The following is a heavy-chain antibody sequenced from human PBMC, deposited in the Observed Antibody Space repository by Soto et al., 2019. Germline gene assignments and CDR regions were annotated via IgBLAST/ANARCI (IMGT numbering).Heavy chain of an antibody. CDR1: GFTFSSYA. CDR3: VKGFGYRSGGSCPYGSNWFDP. CDR2: ISSNGGST. Sequence: PGGSLRLSCSASGFTFSSYAMHWVRQAPGKGLEYVSAISSNGGSTYYADSVKGRFTISRDNSKNTLYLQMSSLRAEDTAVYYCVKGFGYRSGGSCPYGSNWFDPWGQGTLVTVSS. J-gene: IGHJ5*02. V-gene: IGHV3-64D*06. D-gene: IGHD2-15*01.